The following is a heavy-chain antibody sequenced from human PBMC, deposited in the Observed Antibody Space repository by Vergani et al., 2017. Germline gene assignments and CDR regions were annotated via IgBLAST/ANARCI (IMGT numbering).Heavy chain of an antibody. CDR2: IIPILGIA. D-gene: IGHD4-17*01. J-gene: IGHJ4*02. Sequence: QVQLVQSGAEVKKPGSSVKVSSKASGGTFSSYAISWVRQAPGQGLEWMGRIIPILGIANYAQKFQGRVTITADKSTSTAYMELSSLRSEDTAVYYCARDWDDYGDYVLGNWGQGTLVTVSS. V-gene: IGHV1-69*04. CDR1: GGTFSSYA. CDR3: ARDWDDYGDYVLGN.